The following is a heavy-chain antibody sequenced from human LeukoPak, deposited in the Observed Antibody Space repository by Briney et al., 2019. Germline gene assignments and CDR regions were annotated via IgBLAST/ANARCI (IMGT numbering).Heavy chain of an antibody. Sequence: KPGGSLRLSCAASGFTFSSYSMNWVRQAPGKGLEWVSSISSSSSYIYYADSVKGRFTISRDNAKNSLYLQMNSLRAEDTAVYYCARVNDYGDYGWFDPWGQGTLVTVSS. CDR1: GFTFSSYS. V-gene: IGHV3-21*01. D-gene: IGHD4-17*01. CDR3: ARVNDYGDYGWFDP. CDR2: ISSSSSYI. J-gene: IGHJ5*02.